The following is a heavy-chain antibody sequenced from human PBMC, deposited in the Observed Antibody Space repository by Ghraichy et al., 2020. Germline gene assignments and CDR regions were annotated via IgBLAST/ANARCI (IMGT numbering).Heavy chain of an antibody. J-gene: IGHJ4*01. V-gene: IGHV1-18*01. D-gene: IGHD2-2*01. CDR3: VRDWGHCTSTTGYDPPGN. CDR2: ISVYNGNT. CDR1: DYTFTGYG. Sequence: ASVKVSCKASDYTFTGYGITWVRQAPGQGLEWMGWISVYNGNTNYAQKFQGRVTMTTDTSTTTAYMELRGLRSDDTAVYFCVRDWGHCTSTTGYDPPGNWCHGTLVTVSS.